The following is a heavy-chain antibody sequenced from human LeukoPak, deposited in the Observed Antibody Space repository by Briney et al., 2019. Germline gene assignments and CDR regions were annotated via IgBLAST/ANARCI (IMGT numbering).Heavy chain of an antibody. CDR3: ARHVLNGGLYYFDY. CDR2: IYYSGST. D-gene: IGHD4-23*01. J-gene: IGHJ4*02. Sequence: SETLSLTCTVSGGSISSSSYYWGWSRQPPGRGLEWIVSIYYSGSTYYNPSLKSRVTISVDTSKNQFSLKLSSVTAADTAVYYCARHVLNGGLYYFDYWGQGTLVTVSS. CDR1: GGSISSSSYY. V-gene: IGHV4-39*01.